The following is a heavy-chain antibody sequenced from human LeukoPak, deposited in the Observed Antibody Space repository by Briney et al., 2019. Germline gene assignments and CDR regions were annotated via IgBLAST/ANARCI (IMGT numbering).Heavy chain of an antibody. CDR3: ARGMTQEYYYYYYYMDV. CDR2: IYYSGST. CDR1: GGSISSYF. V-gene: IGHV4-59*01. J-gene: IGHJ6*03. Sequence: SETLSLSCTASGGSISSYFWSWIRQPPGKGLEWVWNIYYSGSTNYNPSFESRVTISVDTSKHQFYLKLSSVTAADTDVYYCARGMTQEYYYYYYYMDVWGKGTTVTVSS.